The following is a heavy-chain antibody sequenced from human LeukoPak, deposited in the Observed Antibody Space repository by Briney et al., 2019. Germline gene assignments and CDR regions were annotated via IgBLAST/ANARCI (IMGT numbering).Heavy chain of an antibody. CDR1: GYTFTSYG. J-gene: IGHJ5*02. V-gene: IGHV1-18*04. CDR3: ARVRYCSGGNCYPNWFDP. CDR2: ISVYNGNT. Sequence: ASAKVSCKASGYTFTSYGISWVRQAPGQGLEWMGWISVYNGNTNYAEQLQGRVTMTTDTSSYTAYMELGGLRSDDTAVYYCARVRYCSGGNCYPNWFDPWGQGTLVTVSS. D-gene: IGHD2-15*01.